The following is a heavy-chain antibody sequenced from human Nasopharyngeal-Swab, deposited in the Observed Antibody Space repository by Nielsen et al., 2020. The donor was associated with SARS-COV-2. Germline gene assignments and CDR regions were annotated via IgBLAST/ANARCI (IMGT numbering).Heavy chain of an antibody. CDR2: ISGSSSSI. CDR1: GFTFSSYS. CDR3: ARRYDYFDY. J-gene: IGHJ4*02. Sequence: GESLKISCAASGFTFSSYSMNWVRQAPGKGLEWVSYISGSSSSIYYADSVKGRFTISRDNAKNSLYLQMNSLRAEDTAVYYCARRYDYFDYWGRGTLVTVSS. V-gene: IGHV3-48*04. D-gene: IGHD1-1*01.